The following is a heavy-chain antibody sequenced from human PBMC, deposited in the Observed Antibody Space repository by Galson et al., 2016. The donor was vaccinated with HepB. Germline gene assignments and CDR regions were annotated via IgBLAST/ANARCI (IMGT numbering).Heavy chain of an antibody. Sequence: SLRLSCAASTFTFSNYGMRWVRQAPGKGLEWVSSITSSGGSTYYADSVKGRFTISRDNSKNALYLQMNSLRAEDTAVYYCAKSVGSSSSRSYGMDVWGQGTTVTVSS. D-gene: IGHD6-6*01. CDR1: TFTFSNYG. V-gene: IGHV3-23*01. CDR3: AKSVGSSSSRSYGMDV. CDR2: ITSSGGST. J-gene: IGHJ6*02.